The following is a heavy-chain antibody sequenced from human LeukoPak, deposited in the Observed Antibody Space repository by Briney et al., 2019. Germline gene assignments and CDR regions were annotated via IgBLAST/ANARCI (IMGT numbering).Heavy chain of an antibody. Sequence: PSETLSLTCTVSGGSISSGGYYWTWIRQHPGKGLEWIGYIYHSGYSNYNPSLRSRVTISVDTSKNQFSLKLSPVTAADTAVYYCARWNSGFGDATTDYGLDVWGQGATVTVSS. D-gene: IGHD3-10*01. CDR2: IYHSGYS. CDR1: GGSISSGGYY. CDR3: ARWNSGFGDATTDYGLDV. J-gene: IGHJ6*02. V-gene: IGHV4-31*03.